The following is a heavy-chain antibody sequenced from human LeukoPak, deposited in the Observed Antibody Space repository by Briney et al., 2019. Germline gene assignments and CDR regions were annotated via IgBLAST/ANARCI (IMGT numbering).Heavy chain of an antibody. CDR2: MNPNSGNT. J-gene: IGHJ5*02. CDR3: ARDLSGITIFGVVTSHNWFDP. D-gene: IGHD3-3*01. Sequence: ASVKVSCKASGYTFTSYDINWVRQATGQGLEWMGWMNPNSGNTGYAQKFQGRVTMTRNTSISTAYMELSSLRSEDTAVYYCARDLSGITIFGVVTSHNWFDPWGQGTLVTVSS. CDR1: GYTFTSYD. V-gene: IGHV1-8*01.